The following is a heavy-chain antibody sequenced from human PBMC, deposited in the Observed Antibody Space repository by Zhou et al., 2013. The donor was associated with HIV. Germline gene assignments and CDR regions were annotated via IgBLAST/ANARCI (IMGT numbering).Heavy chain of an antibody. D-gene: IGHD6-13*01. V-gene: IGHV1-69*05. CDR1: EDFFTNYA. J-gene: IGHJ3*01. Sequence: QVQLVQSGTEVKKPGSSVQVSCKASEDFFTNYAVNWVRQAPGQGLEWMGGIIPIVGTPRYAQRFHGRVTISTDEDTSTAYMELSNLRSEDTAVYYCARAPGLSSSWYVPADAFDVWGQGTMVTVSS. CDR2: IIPIVGTP. CDR3: ARAPGLSSSWYVPADAFDV.